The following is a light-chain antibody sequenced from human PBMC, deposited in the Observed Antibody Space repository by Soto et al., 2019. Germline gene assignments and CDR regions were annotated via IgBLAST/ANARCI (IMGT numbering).Light chain of an antibody. CDR1: SSNIGAGYD. CDR3: QSYDSSLSVV. Sequence: QSVLTQPPSVFGAPGQRFTISCTGSSSNIGAGYDVHWYQQLPGTAPKLLIYGNSNRPSGVPDRFSGSKSGTSASLAITGLQAEDEADYYCQSYDSSLSVVFGGGTKLTVL. CDR2: GNS. J-gene: IGLJ2*01. V-gene: IGLV1-40*01.